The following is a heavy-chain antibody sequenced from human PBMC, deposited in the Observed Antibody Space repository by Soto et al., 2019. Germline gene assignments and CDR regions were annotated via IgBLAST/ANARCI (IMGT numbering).Heavy chain of an antibody. CDR3: ARVLTPSFDS. CDR1: GFTFTSYW. Sequence: GGSLRLSCAPSGFTFTSYWMSWVRQAPGKGLEWVANIKQDGSETYYVDSVKGRFTISRDNAKNSLFLQMNNLRAEDTALYYCARVLTPSFDSWGQGTLVTVSS. V-gene: IGHV3-7*01. CDR2: IKQDGSET. J-gene: IGHJ4*02.